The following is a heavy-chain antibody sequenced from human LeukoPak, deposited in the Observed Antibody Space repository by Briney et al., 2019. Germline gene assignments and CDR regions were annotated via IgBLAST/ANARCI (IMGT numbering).Heavy chain of an antibody. Sequence: GGSLRLSCAASGFTFRRYSMNWVRKAPGKGLEWVSSITTSSSYIYYADSVKGRFTISRDNAKNSLYLQMNSLRGEDTAVYYCATGGVHYYDSSADYWGQGTLVTVSS. CDR1: GFTFRRYS. CDR2: ITTSSSYI. CDR3: ATGGVHYYDSSADY. V-gene: IGHV3-21*01. J-gene: IGHJ4*02. D-gene: IGHD3-22*01.